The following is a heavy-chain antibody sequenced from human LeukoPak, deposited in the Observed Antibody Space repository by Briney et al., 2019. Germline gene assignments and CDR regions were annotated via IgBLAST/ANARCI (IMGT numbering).Heavy chain of an antibody. CDR2: VSFDGHNK. Sequence: GGSLRLSCAASGFTFNSHAMHWVRQAPGKGLEWVAGVSFDGHNKYSADSVRGRFTFSRDNSKNMFYLQMNGLTTEDTAVYYCARSTASSHYGGSFDVWGKGTLVTVSS. D-gene: IGHD4-23*01. J-gene: IGHJ3*01. CDR1: GFTFNSHA. V-gene: IGHV3-30*04. CDR3: ARSTASSHYGGSFDV.